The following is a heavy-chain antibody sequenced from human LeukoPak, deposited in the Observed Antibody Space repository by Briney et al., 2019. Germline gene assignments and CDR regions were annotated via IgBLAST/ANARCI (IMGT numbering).Heavy chain of an antibody. D-gene: IGHD6-6*01. J-gene: IGHJ4*02. CDR3: ARDWGTSSLYLVN. CDR1: GFPFSSSV. Sequence: GGSLRLSCSASGFPFSSSVMLWVRQAPPRGLDGVTFIQNDGCNKKYAASVKERFTISRDNSKNTLYLQMNSLRAEDTAVYYCARDWGTSSLYLVNWGQGTLVTVSS. CDR2: IQNDGCNK. V-gene: IGHV3-30*02.